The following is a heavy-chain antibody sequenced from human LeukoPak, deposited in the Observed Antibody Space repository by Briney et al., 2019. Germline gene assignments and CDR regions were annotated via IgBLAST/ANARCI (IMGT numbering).Heavy chain of an antibody. J-gene: IGHJ6*02. V-gene: IGHV3-9*01. CDR1: GFTFDDYT. CDR2: ITWRGGTI. CDR3: AKDVGASYYFGLDV. Sequence: GGSLRLSCASSGFTFDDYTMHWVRQAPGKGLEWVAGITWRGGTIAYADSVKGRFTISRDNAKNSLYLQMNSLRSEDTALYYCAKDVGASYYFGLDVWGQGTTVTVSS.